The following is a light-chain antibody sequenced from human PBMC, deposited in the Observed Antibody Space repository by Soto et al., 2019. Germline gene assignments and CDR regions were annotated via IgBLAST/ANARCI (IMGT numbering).Light chain of an antibody. V-gene: IGKV3-20*01. J-gene: IGKJ1*01. Sequence: EIVMTQSPATLSVSPGERVTLSCRARQSVGSNLAWYRQKPGQAPRLLIHDASSRATGTPARFSGSGSGTDFTLTISRLEPEDFAVYYCQQYGSSGTFGQVTKGDSK. CDR3: QQYGSSGT. CDR2: DAS. CDR1: QSVGSN.